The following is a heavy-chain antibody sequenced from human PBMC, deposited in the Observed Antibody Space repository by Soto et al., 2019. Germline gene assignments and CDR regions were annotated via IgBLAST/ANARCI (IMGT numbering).Heavy chain of an antibody. CDR1: GGTFSSYA. D-gene: IGHD2-2*02. CDR2: IIPIFGTA. V-gene: IGHV1-69*13. J-gene: IGHJ6*02. CDR3: ARDIVVVPAAIRHYYYYGMDV. Sequence: SVKVSCKASGGTFSSYAISWVRQAPGQGLEWKGGIIPIFGTANYAQKFQGRVTITADESTSTAYMELSSLRSEDTAVYYCARDIVVVPAAIRHYYYYGMDVWGQGTTVTVSS.